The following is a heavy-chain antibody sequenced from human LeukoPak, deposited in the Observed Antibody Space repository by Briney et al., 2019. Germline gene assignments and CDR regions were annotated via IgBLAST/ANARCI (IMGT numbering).Heavy chain of an antibody. CDR1: GYTFIGYY. V-gene: IGHV1-18*04. CDR2: ISAYNGNT. Sequence: ASVKVSCKASGYTFIGYYIHWVRQAPGQGLEWMGWISAYNGNTNYAQKLQGGVTMTTDTSTSTAYMELRSLRSDDTAVYYCAREGISWFGEVNYYYMDVWGKGTTVTISS. D-gene: IGHD3-10*01. J-gene: IGHJ6*03. CDR3: AREGISWFGEVNYYYMDV.